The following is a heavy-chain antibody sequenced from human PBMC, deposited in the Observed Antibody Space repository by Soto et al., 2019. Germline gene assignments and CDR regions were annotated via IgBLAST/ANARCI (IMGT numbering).Heavy chain of an antibody. Sequence: GGSLRLSCAASGFTFSSYWISWVRQAPGKGLEWVANIKQDGSEKYYVDSVKGRFTISRDNAKNSLYLQMNSLRAEDTAVYYCARSSGWYFDIWGQGTMVTVSS. V-gene: IGHV3-7*02. J-gene: IGHJ3*02. CDR3: ARSSGWYFDI. CDR1: GFTFSSYW. D-gene: IGHD6-19*01. CDR2: IKQDGSEK.